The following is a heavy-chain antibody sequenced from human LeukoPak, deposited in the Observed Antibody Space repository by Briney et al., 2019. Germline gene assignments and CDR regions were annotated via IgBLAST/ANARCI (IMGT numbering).Heavy chain of an antibody. Sequence: GGSLRLSCAASGFTFSSYGMHWVRQAPGKGLEWVANMNHDGSEIYYVDSVKGRFTISRDNAQYSLYLQMNSLRVDDTAVYYCTRGRAADYWGQGTLVTVSS. J-gene: IGHJ4*01. V-gene: IGHV3-7*01. CDR3: TRGRAADY. CDR1: GFTFSSYG. CDR2: MNHDGSEI.